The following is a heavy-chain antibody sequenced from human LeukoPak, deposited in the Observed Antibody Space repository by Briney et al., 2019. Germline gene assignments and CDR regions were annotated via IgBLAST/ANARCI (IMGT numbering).Heavy chain of an antibody. V-gene: IGHV3-53*01. Sequence: GGSLRLSCATSGFSFYNLAFHWVRQAPGKGLEWVSFIYSDNTHYSDSVKGRFTISRDNSKNTLYLQMNSLRAEDTAVYYCARRAGAYSHPYDYWGQGTLVTVSS. CDR2: IYSDNT. D-gene: IGHD4/OR15-4a*01. J-gene: IGHJ4*02. CDR3: ARRAGAYSHPYDY. CDR1: GFSFYNLA.